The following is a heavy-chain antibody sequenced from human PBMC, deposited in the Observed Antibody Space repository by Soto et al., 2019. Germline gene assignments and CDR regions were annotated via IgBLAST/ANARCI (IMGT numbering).Heavy chain of an antibody. D-gene: IGHD3-3*01. CDR2: ISSNGGST. CDR1: GFTFSSYA. Sequence: GGSLRLSCAASGFTFSSYAMHWVRQAPGKGLEYVSAISSNGGSTYYANSVKGRFTISRDNSKNTLYLQMGSLRAEDMAVYYWPRDHNRGYDFWTSDYWGQETRVTVSP. J-gene: IGHJ4*02. V-gene: IGHV3-64*01. CDR3: PRDHNRGYDFWTSDY.